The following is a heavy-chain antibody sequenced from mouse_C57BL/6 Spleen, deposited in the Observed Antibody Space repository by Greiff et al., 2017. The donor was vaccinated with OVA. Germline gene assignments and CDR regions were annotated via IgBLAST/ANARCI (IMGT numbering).Heavy chain of an antibody. J-gene: IGHJ1*03. CDR1: GFTFSSYT. CDR2: ISGGGGNT. CDR3: ARRGSSYGYFDV. Sequence: EVQVVESGGGLVKPGGSLKLSCAASGFTFSSYTMSWVRQTPEKRLEWVATISGGGGNTYYPDSVKGRFTISRDNAKNTLYLQMSSLRSEDTALYYCARRGSSYGYFDVWGTGTTVTVSS. V-gene: IGHV5-9*01. D-gene: IGHD1-1*01.